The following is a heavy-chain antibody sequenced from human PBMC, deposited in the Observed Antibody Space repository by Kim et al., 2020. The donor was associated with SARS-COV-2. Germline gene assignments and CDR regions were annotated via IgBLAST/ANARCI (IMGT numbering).Heavy chain of an antibody. CDR2: INSDGSST. CDR3: ARYYDFLFLDY. Sequence: GGSLRLSCAASGFTFSSYWMHWVRQAPGKGLVWVSRINSDGSSTSYADSVKGRFTISRDNAKNTLYLQMNSLRAEDTAVYYCARYYDFLFLDYWGQGTLVTVSS. CDR1: GFTFSSYW. V-gene: IGHV3-74*01. D-gene: IGHD3-3*01. J-gene: IGHJ4*02.